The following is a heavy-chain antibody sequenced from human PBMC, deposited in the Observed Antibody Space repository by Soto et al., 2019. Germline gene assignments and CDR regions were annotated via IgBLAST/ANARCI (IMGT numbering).Heavy chain of an antibody. D-gene: IGHD3-22*01. V-gene: IGHV1-3*01. CDR2: IHPGNGNT. J-gene: IGHJ4*02. Sequence: GASVKVSCKASGYSFTTYAMHWVRQAPGQRFEWMGWIHPGNGNTKYSQKFQGRVTFTRDTSATTAYMELSSLRSEDTAVYYCARGYYYDSSGYYFDYWGQGTLVTVSS. CDR3: ARGYYYDSSGYYFDY. CDR1: GYSFTTYA.